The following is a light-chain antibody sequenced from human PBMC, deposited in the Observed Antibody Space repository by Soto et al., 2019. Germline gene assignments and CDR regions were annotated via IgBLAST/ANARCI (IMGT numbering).Light chain of an antibody. CDR1: SSDVGSYNL. Sequence: QSALTQPASVSGSTEQSITISCTGTSSDVGSYNLVAWYQQHPGKAPKLMIYDGSKRPSGVSNRFSGSKSGNTASLTISGIQAEDEADYYCGSYAGSGAVFGGGTQLTVL. CDR2: DGS. CDR3: GSYAGSGAV. V-gene: IGLV2-23*01. J-gene: IGLJ7*01.